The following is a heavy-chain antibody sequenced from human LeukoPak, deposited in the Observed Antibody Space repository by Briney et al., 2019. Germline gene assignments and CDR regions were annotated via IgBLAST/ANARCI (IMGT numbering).Heavy chain of an antibody. J-gene: IGHJ4*02. CDR3: ARGSERFLEWLLYRYSFDY. D-gene: IGHD3-3*01. CDR1: GFIFSNYC. V-gene: IGHV1-2*02. CDR2: INPNSGGT. Sequence: GGSLRLSCAASGFIFSNYCMHWVRQAPGQGLEWMGWINPNSGGTNYAQKFQGRVTMTRDTSISTAYMELSRLRSDDTAVYYCARGSERFLEWLLYRYSFDYWGQGTLVTVSS.